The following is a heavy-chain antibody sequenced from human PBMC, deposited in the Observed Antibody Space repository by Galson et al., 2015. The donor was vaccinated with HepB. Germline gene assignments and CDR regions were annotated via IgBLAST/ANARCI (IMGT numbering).Heavy chain of an antibody. CDR2: ISSSSSYT. Sequence: SLRLSCAASGFTFSDYYMSWIRQAPGKGLEWVSYISSSSSYTNYADSVEGRFTISRDNAKNSLYLQMNSLRAEDTAVYYCARVGADSSSWYYFDYWGQGTLVTVSS. V-gene: IGHV3-11*05. D-gene: IGHD6-13*01. CDR3: ARVGADSSSWYYFDY. J-gene: IGHJ4*02. CDR1: GFTFSDYY.